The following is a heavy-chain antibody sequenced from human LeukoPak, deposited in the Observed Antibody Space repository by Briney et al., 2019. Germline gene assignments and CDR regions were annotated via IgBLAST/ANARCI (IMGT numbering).Heavy chain of an antibody. D-gene: IGHD3-10*01. V-gene: IGHV4-59*10. CDR3: ARVRSITMVRGASYYMDV. Sequence: PSETLSLTCAVYGGSFSGYYWSWIRQPPGKGLEWIGRIYTSGSTNYNPSLKSRVTMSVDTSKNQFSLKLSSVTAADTAVYYCARVRSITMVRGASYYMDVWGKGTTVTISS. J-gene: IGHJ6*03. CDR1: GGSFSGYY. CDR2: IYTSGST.